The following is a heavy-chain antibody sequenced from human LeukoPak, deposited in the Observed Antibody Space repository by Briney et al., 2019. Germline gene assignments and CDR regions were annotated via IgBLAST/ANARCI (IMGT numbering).Heavy chain of an antibody. D-gene: IGHD6-13*01. CDR3: ASLIAAAGSPTFYYYYGLDV. J-gene: IGHJ6*02. Sequence: GGSLRLSCAAFGFTFGDNAMSWFRQAPGKGLEWVGFIRSKDYGGTTEYAASVKGRFTISSDDSKSVAYLEMNSLRTEDTAVYYCASLIAAAGSPTFYYYYGLDVWGQGTTVTVSS. CDR1: GFTFGDNA. CDR2: IRSKDYGGTT. V-gene: IGHV3-49*03.